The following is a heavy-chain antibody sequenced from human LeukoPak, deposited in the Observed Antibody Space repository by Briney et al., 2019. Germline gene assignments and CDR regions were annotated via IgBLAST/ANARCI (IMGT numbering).Heavy chain of an antibody. CDR2: INPSGGST. V-gene: IGHV1-46*01. CDR3: ARQYYDFWSGYYTGGLFLFDY. D-gene: IGHD3-3*01. CDR1: GYTFTSYY. J-gene: IGHJ4*02. Sequence: ASVKVSCKASGYTFTSYYMHWVRQAPGQGLERMGIINPSGGSTSYAQKFQGRVTMTRDTSTSTVYMELSSLRSEDTAVYYCARQYYDFWSGYYTGGLFLFDYWGQGTLVTVSS.